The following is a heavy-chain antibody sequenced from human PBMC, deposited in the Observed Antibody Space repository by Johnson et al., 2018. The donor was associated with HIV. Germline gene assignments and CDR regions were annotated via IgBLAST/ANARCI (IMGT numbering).Heavy chain of an antibody. J-gene: IGHJ3*02. Sequence: QMLLVESGGGVVQPERSLRLSCSASAFTFSRHAMHWVRQAPGKGPEWVACISYDGSNKYYADSVKGRFTISRDNSKNTLYLQMNSLRAEDTAVYYCASITTIAAAGRGAFDIWGQGTMVTVSS. CDR1: AFTFSRHA. CDR2: ISYDGSNK. D-gene: IGHD6-13*01. V-gene: IGHV3-30*04. CDR3: ASITTIAAAGRGAFDI.